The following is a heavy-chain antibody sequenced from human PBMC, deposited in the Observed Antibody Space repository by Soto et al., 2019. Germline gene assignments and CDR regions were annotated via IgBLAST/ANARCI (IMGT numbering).Heavy chain of an antibody. Sequence: VGFLTHSCPAAEVSSSRYCTHWVSKAPGKGLEWVAVIWYDGSNKYYADSVKGRFTSSRDNSKNTLYLQMNSLRAEDTAVYSCARDRWYDFWSGYYTLSGMDVWGQGTTVTVSS. V-gene: IGHV3-33*01. J-gene: IGHJ6*02. CDR2: IWYDGSNK. D-gene: IGHD3-3*01. CDR1: EVSSSRYC. CDR3: ARDRWYDFWSGYYTLSGMDV.